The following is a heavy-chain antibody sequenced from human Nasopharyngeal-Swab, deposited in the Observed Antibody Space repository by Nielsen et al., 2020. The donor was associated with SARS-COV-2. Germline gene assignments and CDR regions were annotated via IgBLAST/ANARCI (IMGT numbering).Heavy chain of an antibody. CDR3: TTIWRAAAGRERYNWFDP. Sequence: VRQAPGKGLEWVGFIRSKAYGGTTDYAAPVKGRFTISRDDSKNTLYLQMNSLKTEDTAVYYCTTIWRAAAGRERYNWFDPWGQGTLVTVSS. J-gene: IGHJ5*02. CDR2: IRSKAYGGTT. V-gene: IGHV3-15*01. D-gene: IGHD6-13*01.